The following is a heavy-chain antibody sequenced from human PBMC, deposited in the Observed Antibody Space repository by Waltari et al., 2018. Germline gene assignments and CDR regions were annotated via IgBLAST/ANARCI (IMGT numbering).Heavy chain of an antibody. Sequence: QVQLQESGPGLVKPSETLSLTCTVSGGSISSYYWSWIRQPPGKGLEWIGYIYYSGSTYYNPSLKRRVTISVDTSKNQFSLKLSSVTAADTAVYYCARDRGSYYYGSGREFDYWGQGTLVTVSS. CDR3: ARDRGSYYYGSGREFDY. CDR1: GGSISSYY. CDR2: IYYSGST. D-gene: IGHD3-10*01. V-gene: IGHV4-59*12. J-gene: IGHJ4*02.